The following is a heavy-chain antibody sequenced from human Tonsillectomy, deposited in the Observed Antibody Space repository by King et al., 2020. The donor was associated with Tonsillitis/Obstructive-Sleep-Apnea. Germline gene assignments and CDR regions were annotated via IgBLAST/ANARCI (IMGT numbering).Heavy chain of an antibody. CDR3: ARGGGRGGPAPFHYYMDV. D-gene: IGHD3-16*01. Sequence: VQLVESGAEVEKPGASVKVSCKTSGYTFTSYYLHWVRQAPGRGLEWMGWIDPNTGRTNYFQKFQGWVTMTGETSNKTVYMELSRMKSDDTAVFYCARGGGRGGPAPFHYYMDVWGKGTTVTVSS. CDR1: GYTFTSYY. J-gene: IGHJ6*03. V-gene: IGHV1-2*04. CDR2: IDPNTGRT.